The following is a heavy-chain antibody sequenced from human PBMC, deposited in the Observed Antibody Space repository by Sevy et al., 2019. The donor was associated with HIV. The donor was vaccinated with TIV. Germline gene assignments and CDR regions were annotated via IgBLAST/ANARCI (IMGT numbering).Heavy chain of an antibody. CDR2: IKQDGSEK. Sequence: GGSLRLSCAASGFTFSSYWMSWVRQAPGKGLEWVANIKQDGSEKYYVDSVKGRFTISRDNAKNSLYLQMNSLRAEDTAVYYCAKDRIAAAGYFDYWGQGTLVTVSS. CDR1: GFTFSSYW. D-gene: IGHD6-13*01. J-gene: IGHJ4*02. V-gene: IGHV3-7*03. CDR3: AKDRIAAAGYFDY.